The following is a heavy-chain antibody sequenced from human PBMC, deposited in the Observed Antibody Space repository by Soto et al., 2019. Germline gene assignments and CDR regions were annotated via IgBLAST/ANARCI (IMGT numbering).Heavy chain of an antibody. Sequence: QVQLVQSGAEVKKPGSSVKVSCKASGGTFSSYAISWVRHAPGQALGWTGGIIPIFGTANYAQKFQGRVTITADVSTRRAYMELSSLRSEDTAVYYGAREGDTGYRSRLYAFDIWCQGTMVTVSS. V-gene: IGHV1-69*01. CDR2: IIPIFGTA. CDR3: AREGDTGYRSRLYAFDI. CDR1: GGTFSSYA. D-gene: IGHD6-13*01. J-gene: IGHJ3*02.